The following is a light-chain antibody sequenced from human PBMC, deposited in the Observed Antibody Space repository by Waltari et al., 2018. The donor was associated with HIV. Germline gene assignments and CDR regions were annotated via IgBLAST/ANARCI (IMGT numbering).Light chain of an antibody. V-gene: IGLV1-51*01. J-gene: IGLJ2*01. Sequence: QSVLTQPPAVSAAPGQTVTISCPGSRSTTANNSVSWYHQPPGTVPKLRIYDNNRRSSGIPDRFPGSKSGTSATLAIAGLQTGDEADYYCGTWDTSLSAGVFGGGTKVTVL. CDR2: DNN. CDR3: GTWDTSLSAGV. CDR1: RSTTANNS.